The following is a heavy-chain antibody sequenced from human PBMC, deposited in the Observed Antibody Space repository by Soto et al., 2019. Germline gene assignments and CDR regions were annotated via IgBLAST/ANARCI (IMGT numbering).Heavy chain of an antibody. Sequence: GASVKVSCKVSGYTLTELSMHWVRQAPGKGLEWMGGFDPEDGETIYAQKFQGRVTMTEDTSTDTAYMELSSLRSEDTAVYYCATTSRTSSGYYGSFDYWGQGTLVTVSS. CDR2: FDPEDGET. D-gene: IGHD3-22*01. CDR3: ATTSRTSSGYYGSFDY. V-gene: IGHV1-24*01. CDR1: GYTLTELS. J-gene: IGHJ4*02.